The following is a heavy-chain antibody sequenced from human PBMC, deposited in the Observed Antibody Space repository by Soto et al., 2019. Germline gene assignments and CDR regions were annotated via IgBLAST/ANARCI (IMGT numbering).Heavy chain of an antibody. CDR1: GYTFTSYA. V-gene: IGHV1-3*01. Sequence: GASVKVSCKASGYTFTSYAMHWVRQAPGQRLEWMGWINAGSGNTKYSQKFQGRVTITRDTSASTAYMELSSLRSEDTAVYYCARLKGYGSGSYRWFDPWGQGTLVTVSS. CDR3: ARLKGYGSGSYRWFDP. J-gene: IGHJ5*02. D-gene: IGHD3-10*01. CDR2: INAGSGNT.